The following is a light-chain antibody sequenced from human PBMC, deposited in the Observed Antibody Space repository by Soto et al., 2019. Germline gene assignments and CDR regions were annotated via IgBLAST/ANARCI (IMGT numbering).Light chain of an antibody. Sequence: ELVSAQVSATLSFYTRPRPTHSWRASQSGSSYLAWYQQKPGQAPTLLVYDASNRATGIPARFSGSGSGTDFTLTISSLEPEDFAVYYCQQRGNWPLTFGQGTQLEIK. CDR3: QQRGNWPLT. CDR1: QSGSSY. CDR2: DAS. V-gene: IGKV3-11*01. J-gene: IGKJ5*01.